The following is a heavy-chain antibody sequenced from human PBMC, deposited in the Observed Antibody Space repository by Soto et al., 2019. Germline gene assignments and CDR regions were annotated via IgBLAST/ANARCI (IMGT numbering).Heavy chain of an antibody. Sequence: SLRLSCAASGFTFSSYGMHGVRQAPGKGLEWVAVIWYDGSNKYYADSVKGRFTISRDNSKNTLYLQMNSLRAEDTAVYYCARGGAYSSSWYYFDYWGQGTLVTVSS. J-gene: IGHJ4*02. CDR2: IWYDGSNK. CDR1: GFTFSSYG. D-gene: IGHD6-13*01. CDR3: ARGGAYSSSWYYFDY. V-gene: IGHV3-33*01.